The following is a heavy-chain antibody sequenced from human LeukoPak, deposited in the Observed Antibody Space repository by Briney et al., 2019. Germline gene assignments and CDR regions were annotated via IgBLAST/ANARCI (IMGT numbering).Heavy chain of an antibody. Sequence: GGSLRLSCAASGFTFSSYSMNWVRQAPGKGLEWVSSISSSSSYIYYADSVKGPFTISRDNAKNSLYLQMNSLRAEDTAVYYCARVLYSSGWSNWFDPWGQGTLVTVSS. CDR3: ARVLYSSGWSNWFDP. J-gene: IGHJ5*02. CDR2: ISSSSSYI. V-gene: IGHV3-21*01. D-gene: IGHD6-19*01. CDR1: GFTFSSYS.